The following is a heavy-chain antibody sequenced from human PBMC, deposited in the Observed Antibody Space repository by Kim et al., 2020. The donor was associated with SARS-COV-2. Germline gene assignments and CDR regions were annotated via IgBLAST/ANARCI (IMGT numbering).Heavy chain of an antibody. CDR2: ISSSSSYI. CDR1: GFTFSSYS. J-gene: IGHJ6*02. D-gene: IGHD1-26*01. CDR3: ARDGRGSYSSPYGMDV. V-gene: IGHV3-21*01. Sequence: GGSLRLSCAASGFTFSSYSMNWVRQAPGKGLEWVSSISSSSSYIYYADSVKGRFTISRDNAKNSLYLQMNSLRAEDTAVYYCARDGRGSYSSPYGMDVWGQGTTVTVSS.